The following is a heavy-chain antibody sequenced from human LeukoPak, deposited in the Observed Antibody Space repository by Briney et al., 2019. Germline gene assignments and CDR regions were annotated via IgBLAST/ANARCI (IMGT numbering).Heavy chain of an antibody. J-gene: IGHJ4*02. CDR1: VYTLTSYS. CDR2: INTATRNL. V-gene: IGHV7-4-1*02. Sequence: ASVSVSCKASVYTLTSYSLNWVRQAPGQGLEWLGWINTATRNLTYAQGFRGRIVFSLDTSVSTAYLQISRLKAEDTAVYYCERFYNRDWYRIDYWGQGTLVTVSS. D-gene: IGHD6-19*01. CDR3: ERFYNRDWYRIDY.